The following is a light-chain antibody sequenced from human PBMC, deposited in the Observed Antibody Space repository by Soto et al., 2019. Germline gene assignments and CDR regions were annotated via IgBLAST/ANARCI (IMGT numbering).Light chain of an antibody. J-gene: IGKJ1*01. Sequence: EIVLTQSPGTLSLSPWERATLSCRASQSISSSYLAWYQQKPGQAPRLLIYGASSRATGIPDRFSGSGSGTDFTLTISRLEPEDFAVYYCQLYGSSPPWTFGQGTKVEIK. CDR1: QSISSSY. V-gene: IGKV3-20*01. CDR3: QLYGSSPPWT. CDR2: GAS.